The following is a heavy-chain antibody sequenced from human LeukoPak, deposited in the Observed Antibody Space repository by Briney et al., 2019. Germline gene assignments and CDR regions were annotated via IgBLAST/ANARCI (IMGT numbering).Heavy chain of an antibody. V-gene: IGHV1-8*01. CDR3: ARDGDYYYYMDV. D-gene: IGHD3-16*01. CDR2: MNPNSGNT. Sequence: ASVKVSCKASGYTFTSYDINWVRQATGQGLEWMGWMNPNSGNTGYAQKFQGRVTMTRNTSISTAYMELSSLRSEDTAVYYCARDGDYYYYMDVWGKGTTDTVSS. CDR1: GYTFTSYD. J-gene: IGHJ6*03.